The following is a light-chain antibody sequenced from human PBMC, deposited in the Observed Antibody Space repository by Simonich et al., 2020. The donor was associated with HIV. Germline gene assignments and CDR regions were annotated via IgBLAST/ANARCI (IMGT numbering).Light chain of an antibody. Sequence: QSALTQPASVSGSPGQSITISCTGTSSDVGGYNYISWYQQHPGKAPKLMIYDVSKWPPGVSLRFSGSKAGNTASLSISGLQAEDEADYYCASYTSSTTWVFGGGTKLTVL. V-gene: IGLV2-14*03. CDR1: SSDVGGYNY. J-gene: IGLJ3*02. CDR2: DVS. CDR3: ASYTSSTTWV.